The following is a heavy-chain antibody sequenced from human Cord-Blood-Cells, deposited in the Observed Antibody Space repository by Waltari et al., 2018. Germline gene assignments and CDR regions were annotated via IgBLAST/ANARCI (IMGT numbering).Heavy chain of an antibody. J-gene: IGHJ5*02. V-gene: IGHV4-38-2*02. D-gene: IGHD2-2*01. Sequence: QVQLQESGPGLVKPSDTLSLTCTVSGYSTSSGYYWGWIRQPPGKGLEWIGSIYHSGSTYYNPSLKSRVTISVDTSKNQFSLKLSSVTAADTAVYYCARDLVGGYCSSTSCSEGPWGQGTLVTVSS. CDR2: IYHSGST. CDR3: ARDLVGGYCSSTSCSEGP. CDR1: GYSTSSGYY.